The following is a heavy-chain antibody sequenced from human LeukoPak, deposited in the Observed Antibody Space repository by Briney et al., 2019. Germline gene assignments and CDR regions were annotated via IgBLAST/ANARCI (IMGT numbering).Heavy chain of an antibody. J-gene: IGHJ6*02. D-gene: IGHD3-10*01. CDR1: GFTFSSYG. CDR3: ARDLTMVRGRNYYYGMDV. V-gene: IGHV3-30*02. CDR2: IRYDGSNK. Sequence: GGSLRLSCAASGFTFSSYGVHWVRQAPGKGLEWVAFIRYDGSNKYYADSVKGRFTISRDNSKNTLYLQMNSLRAEDTAVYYCARDLTMVRGRNYYYGMDVWGQGTTVTVSS.